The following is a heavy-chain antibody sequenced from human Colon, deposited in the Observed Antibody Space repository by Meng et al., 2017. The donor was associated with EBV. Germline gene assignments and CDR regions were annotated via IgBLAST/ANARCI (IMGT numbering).Heavy chain of an antibody. CDR3: ARDGPLL. J-gene: IGHJ4*02. CDR2: IYYTGST. V-gene: IGHV4-39*06. Sequence: RLQLRESGPGLVRPSETLSLTCSVSGDSISGSGDYWGWVRQPPGKGLEWIGNIYYTGSTYYNPSLKSRVTISVDTSKNQFSLKVTSMTAADTAVYYCARDGPLLWGPGTLVTVSS. CDR1: GDSISGSGDY.